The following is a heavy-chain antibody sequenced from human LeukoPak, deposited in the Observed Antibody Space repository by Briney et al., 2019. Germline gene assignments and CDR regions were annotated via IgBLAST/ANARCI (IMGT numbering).Heavy chain of an antibody. V-gene: IGHV3-7*03. CDR2: IKQDGSEK. CDR1: GFTFSSYW. Sequence: GGSLRLSCAASGFTFSSYWMSWVRQAPGKGLEWVANIKQDGSEKYYVDSVKGRLTISRDNAKKSLYLQMNSLRAEDTAFYYCAKGFCISTSCFFDYWGQGSLVTVSS. D-gene: IGHD2-2*01. J-gene: IGHJ4*02. CDR3: AKGFCISTSCFFDY.